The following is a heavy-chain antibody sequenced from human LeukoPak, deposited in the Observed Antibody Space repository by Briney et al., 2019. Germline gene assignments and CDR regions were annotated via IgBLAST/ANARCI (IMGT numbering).Heavy chain of an antibody. CDR2: IRYDGSNK. J-gene: IGHJ4*02. CDR3: ARRAGAYSHPYDY. D-gene: IGHD4/OR15-4a*01. V-gene: IGHV3-30*02. Sequence: GGSLRLSCAASGFTFSSYGMHWVRQAPGKGLEWVAFIRYDGSNKYFADSVKGRFTISRDNSKNTLYLQMNSLRAEDTAVYYCARRAGAYSHPYDYWGQGTLVTVSS. CDR1: GFTFSSYG.